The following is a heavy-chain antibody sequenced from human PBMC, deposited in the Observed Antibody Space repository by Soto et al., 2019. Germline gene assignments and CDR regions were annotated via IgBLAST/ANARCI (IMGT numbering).Heavy chain of an antibody. CDR3: ARGRYGDY. CDR2: ISAHNGNT. D-gene: IGHD1-1*01. Sequence: QVHLVQSGAEVKKPGASVKVSCKGSGYDFTTYGITWVRQAPGQGLEWMAWISAHNGNTDYAQKLQGRVTVTRDTSTSTPYMELRSLRYDDTAMYYCARGRYGDYWGQGALVTVSS. CDR1: GYDFTTYG. V-gene: IGHV1-18*01. J-gene: IGHJ4*02.